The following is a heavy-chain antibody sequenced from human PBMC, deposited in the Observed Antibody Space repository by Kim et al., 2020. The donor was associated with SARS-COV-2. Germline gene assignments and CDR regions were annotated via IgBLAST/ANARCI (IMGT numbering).Heavy chain of an antibody. J-gene: IGHJ4*01. V-gene: IGHV4-59*08. CDR2: IYYSGSN. D-gene: IGHD3-3*01. CDR3: WGHYDFWRGCPHRCFDS. CDR1: GGSISTYY. Sequence: SETLSLTCTVSGGSISTYYWSWIRQPPGKGLEWIGYIYYSGSNNYNPSLKSRVTISVDTSTNQFSLKLSTGTAADTAVYYCWGHYDFWRGCPHRCFDSWG.